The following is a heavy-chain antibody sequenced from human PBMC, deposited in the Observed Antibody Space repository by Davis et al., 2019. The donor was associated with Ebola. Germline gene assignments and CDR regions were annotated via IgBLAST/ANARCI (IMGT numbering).Heavy chain of an antibody. CDR3: ARGWGYCSSTSCYSLYYGMDV. Sequence: MPGGSLRLSCTISGGSISNYYWSWIRQPPGKGLEWIGEINHSGSTNYNPSLKSRVTISVDTSKNQFSLKLSSVTAADTAVYYCARGWGYCSSTSCYSLYYGMDVWGQGTTVTVSS. D-gene: IGHD2-2*01. V-gene: IGHV4-34*01. CDR1: GGSISNYY. J-gene: IGHJ6*02. CDR2: INHSGST.